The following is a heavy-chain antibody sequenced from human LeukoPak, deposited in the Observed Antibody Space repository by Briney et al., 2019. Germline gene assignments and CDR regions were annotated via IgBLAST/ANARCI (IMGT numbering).Heavy chain of an antibody. Sequence: PSEILSLTCTVSGGSISGYYWSWIRQPPGKGLEWIGFIHYSGITNYNPSLKSRVTISLDMSKNQFSLRLTSVTTADTAVYYCAKRPVVATFDYWGQETLVTVSS. CDR1: GGSISGYY. CDR2: IHYSGIT. V-gene: IGHV4-59*01. CDR3: AKRPVVATFDY. J-gene: IGHJ4*02. D-gene: IGHD2-15*01.